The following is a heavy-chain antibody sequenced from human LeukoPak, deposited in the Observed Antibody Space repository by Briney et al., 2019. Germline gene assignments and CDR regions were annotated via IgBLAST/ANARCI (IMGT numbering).Heavy chain of an antibody. CDR1: GFIFSSYE. CDR2: INSGGSSI. J-gene: IGHJ4*02. V-gene: IGHV3-48*03. CDR3: VRDQGTWEYDF. D-gene: IGHD1-1*01. Sequence: PGGSLRLSCAASGFIFSSYEMNWVRQAPGKGLEWVSYINSGGSSIYYAVSVRGRFTISRDNAKNSLYLQMNTLRAEDTAVYYCVRDQGTWEYDFWGQGTQVTVSS.